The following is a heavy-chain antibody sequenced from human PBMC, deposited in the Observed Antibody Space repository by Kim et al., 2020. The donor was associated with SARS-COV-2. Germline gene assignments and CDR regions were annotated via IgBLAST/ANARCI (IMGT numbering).Heavy chain of an antibody. Sequence: SVKVSCKASGGTFSSYAISWVRQAPGQGLEWMGGIIPIFGTANYAQKFQGRVTITADESTSTAYMELSSLRSEDTAVYYCARPQTTPWDRYGSGSYPGYYYYYGMDVWGQGTTVTVSS. CDR3: ARPQTTPWDRYGSGSYPGYYYYYGMDV. CDR1: GGTFSSYA. J-gene: IGHJ6*02. V-gene: IGHV1-69*13. D-gene: IGHD3-10*01. CDR2: IIPIFGTA.